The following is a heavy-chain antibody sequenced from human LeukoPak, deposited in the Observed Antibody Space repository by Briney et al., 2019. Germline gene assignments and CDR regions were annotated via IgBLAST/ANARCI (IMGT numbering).Heavy chain of an antibody. Sequence: SVKVSCKASGGTFSSYAISWVRQAPGQGLEWMGGIIPIFGTANYAQKFQGRVTITADESTSTAYMELSSLRSEDTAVYYCARAASSGLTSFDYWGQGTLVTVSS. CDR1: GGTFSSYA. V-gene: IGHV1-69*13. J-gene: IGHJ4*02. CDR2: IIPIFGTA. CDR3: ARAASSGLTSFDY. D-gene: IGHD6-25*01.